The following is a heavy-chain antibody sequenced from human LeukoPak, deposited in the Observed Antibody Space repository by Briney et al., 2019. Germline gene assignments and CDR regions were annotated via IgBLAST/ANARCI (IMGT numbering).Heavy chain of an antibody. CDR2: MNPNSGNT. J-gene: IGHJ4*02. CDR1: GYTFTSYD. V-gene: IGHV1-8*03. CDR3: ARGLTIFGVVSMDGY. D-gene: IGHD3-3*01. Sequence: ASVKVSCKASGYTFTSYDINWVRQATGPGLEWMGWMNPNSGNTGYAQKFQGRVTITRNTSISTAYMELSSLRSEDTAVYYCARGLTIFGVVSMDGYWGQGTLVTVSS.